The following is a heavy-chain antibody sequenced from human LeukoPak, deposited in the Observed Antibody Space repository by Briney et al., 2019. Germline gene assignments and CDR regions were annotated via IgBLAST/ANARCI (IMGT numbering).Heavy chain of an antibody. CDR2: ISYDGSNK. J-gene: IGHJ4*02. CDR3: AKVCCSGGSCYPVDY. V-gene: IGHV3-30*18. Sequence: GGSLRLSCAASGFTFSSYGMHWVRQAPGKGLEWVAVISYDGSNKYYADSVKGRFTISRDNSKNTLYLQMNSLGAEDTAVYYCAKVCCSGGSCYPVDYWGQGTLVTVSS. D-gene: IGHD2-15*01. CDR1: GFTFSSYG.